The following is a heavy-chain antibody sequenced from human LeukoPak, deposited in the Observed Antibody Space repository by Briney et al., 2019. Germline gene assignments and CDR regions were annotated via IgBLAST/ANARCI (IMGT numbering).Heavy chain of an antibody. V-gene: IGHV4-34*01. D-gene: IGHD3-10*01. CDR1: GGSFSGYY. CDR2: INHSGST. CDR3: ARDKYGSGTAFDY. J-gene: IGHJ4*02. Sequence: SETLSLTCAVYGGSFSGYYWSWIRQPPGKGLEWIGEINHSGSTNYNPSLKSRVTISVDTSKNQFSLKLSSVTAADTAVYYCARDKYGSGTAFDYWGQGTLVTVSS.